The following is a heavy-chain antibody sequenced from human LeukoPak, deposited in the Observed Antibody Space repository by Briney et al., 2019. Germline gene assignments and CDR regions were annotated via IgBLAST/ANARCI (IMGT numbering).Heavy chain of an antibody. CDR2: IKQDESEK. CDR1: GFTFSSYA. Sequence: GGSLRPPCADSGFTFSSYAMHWVRQAPGKGLEWVANIKQDESEKHYVDSVKGRFTISRDNAKNSLYLQMNILRADDTAVYYCAKAGRRDSVFDYWGQGSLVTVSS. CDR3: AKAGRRDSVFDY. J-gene: IGHJ4*02. D-gene: IGHD3-10*01. V-gene: IGHV3-7*01.